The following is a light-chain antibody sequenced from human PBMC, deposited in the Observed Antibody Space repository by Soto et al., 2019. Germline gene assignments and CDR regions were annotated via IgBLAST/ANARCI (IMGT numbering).Light chain of an antibody. CDR1: ERISHS. Sequence: DIVLPQSPATLSLSPGKRVPLTCRANERISHSLAWYQQKPGQAPRLLIYDASSRATGIPDRFSGGGSGTDFTLTISRLEPEDFAVYYCQQFSSYPLTFGGGTKVDI. V-gene: IGKV3-20*01. CDR3: QQFSSYPLT. J-gene: IGKJ4*01. CDR2: DAS.